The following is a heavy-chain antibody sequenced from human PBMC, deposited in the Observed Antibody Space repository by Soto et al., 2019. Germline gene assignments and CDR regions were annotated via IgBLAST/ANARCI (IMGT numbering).Heavy chain of an antibody. Sequence: QVHLVQSGAAEKKPGASVKVSCKASGYTFTTYLIHWARQAPGQSLEWLGWINAGNGNTKYSQKFQDRVSITTETSASTGYMELSSLRYEDTAVYYCAIGVFGDPLESWGQGTLVTVSS. CDR3: AIGVFGDPLES. CDR1: GYTFTTYL. J-gene: IGHJ4*02. V-gene: IGHV1-3*05. D-gene: IGHD2-21*02. CDR2: INAGNGNT.